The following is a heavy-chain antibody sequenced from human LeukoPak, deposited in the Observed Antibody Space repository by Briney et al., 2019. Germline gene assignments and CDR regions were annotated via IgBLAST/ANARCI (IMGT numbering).Heavy chain of an antibody. Sequence: GESLKISCKASGYTFSTYWIGWVRQMPGKGLEWMGIIYPGDSDTRYSPSFQGRVTISADKSISTTYLQWSGLKASDTAMYYCARHEDFDYWGQGTLVTVSS. CDR1: GYTFSTYW. J-gene: IGHJ4*02. CDR3: ARHEDFDY. V-gene: IGHV5-51*01. CDR2: IYPGDSDT.